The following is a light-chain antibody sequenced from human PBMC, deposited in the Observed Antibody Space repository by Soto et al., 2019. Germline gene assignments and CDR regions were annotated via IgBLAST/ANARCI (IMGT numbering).Light chain of an antibody. CDR2: EVI. Sequence: QSALTQPPSASGSPGQSVTISCTGTSSDVGGYNYVSWYQQHPGKAPKLMIYEVINRPSVVPGRFSGSESGNPASPPVSGLQAEDEADYYCSSYAGSNNYVFGTGTKLTVL. J-gene: IGLJ1*01. V-gene: IGLV2-8*01. CDR1: SSDVGGYNY. CDR3: SSYAGSNNYV.